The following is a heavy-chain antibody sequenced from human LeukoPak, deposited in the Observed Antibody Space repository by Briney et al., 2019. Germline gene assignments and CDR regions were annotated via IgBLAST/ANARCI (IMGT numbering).Heavy chain of an antibody. D-gene: IGHD1-1*01. J-gene: IGHJ6*03. Sequence: GGTLRLSCAASGFTFSSYGMSWVRQAPGKGLEWVSAISGSGGSTYYADSVKGRFTISRDNSKNTLYLQMNSLRAEDTAVYYCAKGGERRGYYYYYYMDVWGKGTTVTISS. CDR3: AKGGERRGYYYYYYMDV. V-gene: IGHV3-23*01. CDR1: GFTFSSYG. CDR2: ISGSGGST.